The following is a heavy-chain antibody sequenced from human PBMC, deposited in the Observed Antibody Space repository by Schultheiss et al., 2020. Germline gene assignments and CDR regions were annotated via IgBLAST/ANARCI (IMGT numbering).Heavy chain of an antibody. Sequence: GGSLRLSCAASGFTLSDYMSWIRQAPGKGLEWVAYISSSGSTIYYADSVKGRFTISRDNAKNSLYLQMNSLRAEDTAVYYCARVFVPQLVHYYYGMDVWGQGTTVTVSS. D-gene: IGHD6-13*01. J-gene: IGHJ6*02. CDR1: GFTLSDY. CDR3: ARVFVPQLVHYYYGMDV. CDR2: ISSSGSTI. V-gene: IGHV3-11*04.